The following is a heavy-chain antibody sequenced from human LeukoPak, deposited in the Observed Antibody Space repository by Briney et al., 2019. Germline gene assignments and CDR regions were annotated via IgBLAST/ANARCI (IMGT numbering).Heavy chain of an antibody. CDR1: GFTFSSYS. J-gene: IGHJ4*02. CDR2: ISSSSGTI. V-gene: IGHV3-48*01. Sequence: GGSLRLSCAASGFTFSSYSMNWVRQAPGKGLEWVSYISSSSGTIYYADSVKGRFTISRDNAKNSLYLQMNSLRAEDTAVYYCARDGLTPAIDYWGQGTLVTVSS. CDR3: ARDGLTPAIDY.